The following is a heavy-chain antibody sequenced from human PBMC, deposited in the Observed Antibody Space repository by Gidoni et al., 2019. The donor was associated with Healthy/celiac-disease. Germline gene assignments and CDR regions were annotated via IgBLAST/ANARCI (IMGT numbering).Heavy chain of an antibody. J-gene: IGHJ4*02. CDR3: ARGNDILTGYALAFDY. CDR1: GGSIRSGGYY. CDR2: IYYSGST. Sequence: QLQLQESGPGLVKPSQTLSHTCTVSGGSIRSGGYYWSWIRQHPGKGLEWSGYIYYSGSTYYNPSLKSRVTISVDTSKNQFSRKLSSVTAADTAVYYCARGNDILTGYALAFDYWGQGTLVTVSS. V-gene: IGHV4-31*03. D-gene: IGHD3-9*01.